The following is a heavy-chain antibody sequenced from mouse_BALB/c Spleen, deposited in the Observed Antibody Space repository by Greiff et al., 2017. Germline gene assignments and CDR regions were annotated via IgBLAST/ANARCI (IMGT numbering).Heavy chain of an antibody. J-gene: IGHJ2*01. Sequence: DLVKPGASVKLSCKASGYTFTSYWINWIKQRPGQGLEWIGRIAPGSGSTYYNEMFKGKATLTVDTSTSTAYIHLSSLSSEDSAVYFCATEVRQNYWGQGTTLTVSS. D-gene: IGHD2-14*01. CDR2: IAPGSGST. CDR1: GYTFTSYW. V-gene: IGHV1S41*01. CDR3: ATEVRQNY.